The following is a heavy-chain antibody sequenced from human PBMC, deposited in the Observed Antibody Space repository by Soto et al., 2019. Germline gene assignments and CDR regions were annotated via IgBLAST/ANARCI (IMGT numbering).Heavy chain of an antibody. CDR1: GYTFTGYY. CDR3: ARGGKPPSNYYYYGMDV. Sequence: ASVKVSCKASGYTFTGYYMHWGRQAPGQGLEWLGWINSNSGGRNYAQKCQVRVTMTRDTSISTAYMELSRLRSDDTAVYYCARGGKPPSNYYYYGMDVWGQGTTVTVS. D-gene: IGHD3-16*01. V-gene: IGHV1-2*02. J-gene: IGHJ6*02. CDR2: INSNSGGR.